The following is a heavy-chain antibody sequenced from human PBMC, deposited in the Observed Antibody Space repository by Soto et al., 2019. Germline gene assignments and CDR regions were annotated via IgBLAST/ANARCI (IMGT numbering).Heavy chain of an antibody. CDR1: GFDFSGSE. D-gene: IGHD2-21*01. J-gene: IGHJ4*02. CDR2: ITGSGGVM. V-gene: IGHV3-48*03. CDR3: AKVAPFILGSPF. Sequence: EVKLLESGGALVQPGGSLRLSCTASGFDFSGSEMNWFRQSPGKGLEWVAYITGSGGVMFHADSVKGRFSISRDNAKNYLFLEMSDLTASDTGVYYCAKVAPFILGSPFWGQGTLVTVSS.